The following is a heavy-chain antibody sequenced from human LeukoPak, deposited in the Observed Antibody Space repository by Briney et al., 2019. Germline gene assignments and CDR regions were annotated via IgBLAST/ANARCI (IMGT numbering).Heavy chain of an antibody. CDR3: ARAGFLVVPAAWMGFSPYYFDY. V-gene: IGHV4-30-2*05. J-gene: IGHJ4*02. Sequence: ASETLSLTCTVSGGSISSGGYYWSWIRQPPGKGLEWIGYIYQSGSTYYNPSLKSRVTISVDTSKNQFSLKLSSVTAADTAVYYCARAGFLVVPAAWMGFSPYYFDYWGQGTLVTVSS. CDR2: IYQSGST. CDR1: GGSISSGGYY. D-gene: IGHD2-2*01.